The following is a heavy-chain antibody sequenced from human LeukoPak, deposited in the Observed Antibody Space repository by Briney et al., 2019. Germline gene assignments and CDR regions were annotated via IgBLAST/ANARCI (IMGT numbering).Heavy chain of an antibody. V-gene: IGHV1-8*03. J-gene: IGHJ5*02. CDR2: MNPNSGYT. Sequence: ASVKVSCKASGGTFSSYAISWVRQATGQGLEWMGWMNPNSGYTDYAQKFQGRVTFTRNISISTAYMELSSLRSDDTAVYYCARMSLSDRRFDPWGQGTLITVSS. CDR3: ARMSLSDRRFDP. D-gene: IGHD3-22*01. CDR1: GGTFSSYA.